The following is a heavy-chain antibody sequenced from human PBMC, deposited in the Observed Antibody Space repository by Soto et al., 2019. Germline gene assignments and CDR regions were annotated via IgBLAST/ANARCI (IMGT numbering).Heavy chain of an antibody. D-gene: IGHD5-18*01. CDR2: TYYRSKWYN. J-gene: IGHJ6*02. CDR1: GDSVSSNSAA. CDR3: ARGRDVGGYSYGYPYYYYGMDV. V-gene: IGHV6-1*01. Sequence: PSQTLSLTCAISGDSVSSNSAAWNWIRQSPSRGLEWLGRTYYRSKWYNDYAVSVKSRITINPDTSKNQFSLQLNSVTPEDTAVYYCARGRDVGGYSYGYPYYYYGMDVWGQGTTVTVSS.